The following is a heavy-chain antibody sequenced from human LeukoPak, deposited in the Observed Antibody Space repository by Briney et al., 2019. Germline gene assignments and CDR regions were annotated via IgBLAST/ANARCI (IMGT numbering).Heavy chain of an antibody. CDR3: VRDSVRGVDY. V-gene: IGHV3-21*01. J-gene: IGHJ4*02. D-gene: IGHD3-10*01. Sequence: GGSLRLSCAASGFTFSTYSMSWVRQAPGKGLEWVSSILISTGSIYYADSVKGRFTISRDNAKNTLYLQMNSLRAEDTAVYYCVRDSVRGVDYWGQGTLVTVSS. CDR1: GFTFSTYS. CDR2: ILISTGSI.